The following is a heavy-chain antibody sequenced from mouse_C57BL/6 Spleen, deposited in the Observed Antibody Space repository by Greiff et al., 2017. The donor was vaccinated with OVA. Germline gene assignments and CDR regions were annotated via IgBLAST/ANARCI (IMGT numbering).Heavy chain of an antibody. J-gene: IGHJ4*01. Sequence: EVKLQESGGGLVQPGGSLKLSCAASGIAFSRYWMSWVRRAPGKGLEWIGEINPDSSTINYAPSLKDKFIISRDNAKNTLYLQMSKVRSEDTALYYCARLYSNYVYAMDYWGQGTSVTVSS. CDR2: INPDSSTI. CDR1: GIAFSRYW. V-gene: IGHV4-1*01. D-gene: IGHD2-5*01. CDR3: ARLYSNYVYAMDY.